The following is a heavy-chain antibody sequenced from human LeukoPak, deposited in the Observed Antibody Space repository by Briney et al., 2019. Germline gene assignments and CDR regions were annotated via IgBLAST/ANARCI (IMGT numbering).Heavy chain of an antibody. D-gene: IGHD4-17*01. V-gene: IGHV3-21*01. CDR2: ISTSSSYI. Sequence: GGSLRLSCAASGFTFSSYSMNWVRQAPGKGLEWVSSISTSSSYIYYADSVKGRFTISRDNAKKSLYLQMNSLRAEDTAVYYCARENDYGDYGRDYFDYWGQGTLVTVSS. CDR1: GFTFSSYS. CDR3: ARENDYGDYGRDYFDY. J-gene: IGHJ4*02.